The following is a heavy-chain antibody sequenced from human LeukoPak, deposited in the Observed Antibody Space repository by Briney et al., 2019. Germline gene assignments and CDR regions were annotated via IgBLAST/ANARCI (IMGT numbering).Heavy chain of an antibody. CDR2: ISTYNGKT. CDR3: AGDRRVGARDAFDI. Sequence: ASVTVSCTASGYTFSSYGISWVRQAPGQGLEWMGCISTYNGKTNYAQKLQGRVIIITDTSTSTAYMELRSLRSDHTAVYYCAGDRRVGARDAFDIWGQGTMVTVSS. D-gene: IGHD1-26*01. V-gene: IGHV1-18*01. J-gene: IGHJ3*02. CDR1: GYTFSSYG.